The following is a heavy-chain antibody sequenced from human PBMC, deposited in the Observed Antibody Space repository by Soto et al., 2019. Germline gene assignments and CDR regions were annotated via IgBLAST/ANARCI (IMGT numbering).Heavy chain of an antibody. CDR2: ISYDGSNK. J-gene: IGHJ6*03. V-gene: IGHV3-30*18. Sequence: GGSLRLSCAASGFTFSSYGMHWVRQAPGKGLEWVAVISYDGSNKYYADSVKGRFTISRDNSKNTLYLQMNSLRAEDTAVYYCAKDSVDETANYDFWSGSPYYYYYYYMDVWGKGTTVTVSS. CDR1: GFTFSSYG. D-gene: IGHD3-3*01. CDR3: AKDSVDETANYDFWSGSPYYYYYYYMDV.